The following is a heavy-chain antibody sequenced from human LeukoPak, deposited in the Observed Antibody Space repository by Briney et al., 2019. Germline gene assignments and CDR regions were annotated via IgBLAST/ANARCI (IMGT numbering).Heavy chain of an antibody. Sequence: GGSLRLSCAASGFTFSSYGMHWVRQAPGKGLEWVAVIWYDGSNKYYADSVKGRFTISRDNGKNSLYLQMSSLRAEDTAVYYCVRDDRGIAVGSRDHGAQGSLVTVSS. CDR1: GFTFSSYG. V-gene: IGHV3-33*01. CDR2: IWYDGSNK. CDR3: VRDDRGIAVGSRDH. J-gene: IGHJ4*02. D-gene: IGHD6-19*01.